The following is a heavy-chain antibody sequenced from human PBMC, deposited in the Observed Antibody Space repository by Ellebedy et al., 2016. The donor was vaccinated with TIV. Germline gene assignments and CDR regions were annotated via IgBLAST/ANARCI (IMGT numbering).Heavy chain of an antibody. Sequence: PGGSLRLSCAASGLTLRSYAMGWVRQAPGKGLKWISVISDSGGATYYAAPLKGRFTTSRDNSNDMVYLQINSLRPDDTAVYYCAKDSGLSGWYFDYWGQGTLVTVSS. D-gene: IGHD6-19*01. CDR1: GLTLRSYA. CDR2: ISDSGGAT. V-gene: IGHV3-23*01. CDR3: AKDSGLSGWYFDY. J-gene: IGHJ4*02.